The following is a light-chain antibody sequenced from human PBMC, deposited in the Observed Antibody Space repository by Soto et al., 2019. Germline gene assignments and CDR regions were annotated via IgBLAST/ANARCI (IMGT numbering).Light chain of an antibody. CDR1: QSISRS. Sequence: DIQMTQSPSPLSASVGDRVTITCRASQSISRSLAWYQQNPGKAPKLLIFDASSLESGVPSRFSGSGSGTEFTLTISSLQPDDFATYYCQHYNDFLLIFGPGTTVDIK. CDR2: DAS. V-gene: IGKV1-5*01. CDR3: QHYNDFLLI. J-gene: IGKJ3*01.